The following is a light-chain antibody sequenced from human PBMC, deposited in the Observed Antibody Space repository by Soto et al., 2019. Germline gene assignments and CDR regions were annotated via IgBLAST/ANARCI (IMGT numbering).Light chain of an antibody. V-gene: IGLV1-40*01. J-gene: IGLJ1*01. CDR1: SSNIGAGYD. CDR2: FNT. CDR3: QYYDSSLSGYV. Sequence: QSVLTQPPSVSGAPGQRVTISCTGSSSNIGAGYDVHWYQQLPGTAPKLLIYFNTNRPSGVPGRFSGSKSGTSASLAITGLQAEDEADYYCQYYDSSLSGYVFGTGTKVTVL.